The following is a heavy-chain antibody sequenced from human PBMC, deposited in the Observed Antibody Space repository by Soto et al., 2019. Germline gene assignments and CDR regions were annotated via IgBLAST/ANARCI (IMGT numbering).Heavy chain of an antibody. CDR3: ARERRGIQLWPPTRPDY. J-gene: IGHJ4*02. Sequence: SETLSLTCAVYGGSFSGYYWSWIRQPPGKGLEWIGEINHSGSTNYNPSLKSRVTISVDTSKNQFSLKLSSVTAADTAVYYCARERRGIQLWPPTRPDYWGQGTLVTVSS. D-gene: IGHD5-18*01. CDR2: INHSGST. V-gene: IGHV4-34*01. CDR1: GGSFSGYY.